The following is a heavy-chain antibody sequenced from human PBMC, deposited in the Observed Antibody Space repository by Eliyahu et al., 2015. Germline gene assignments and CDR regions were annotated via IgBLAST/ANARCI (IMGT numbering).Heavy chain of an antibody. CDR2: ISWNSGSI. CDR1: GFXFDXYX. V-gene: IGHV3-9*01. J-gene: IGHJ4*02. Sequence: EVQLVESGGGLVQPGRSLXLSCXASGFXFDXYXMPWVRQAPGKGLEWVSGISWNSGSIGYADSVKGRFTISRDNAKNSLYLQMNSLRAEDTALYYCAKDTEFGGFRGLGYFDYWGQGTLVTVSS. CDR3: AKDTEFGGFRGLGYFDY. D-gene: IGHD3-16*01.